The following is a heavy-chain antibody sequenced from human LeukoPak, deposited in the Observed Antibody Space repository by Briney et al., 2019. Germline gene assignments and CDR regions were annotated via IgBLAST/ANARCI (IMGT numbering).Heavy chain of an antibody. J-gene: IGHJ6*03. D-gene: IGHD6-19*01. CDR1: GYTFTSYA. V-gene: IGHV7-4-1*02. Sequence: ASVKVSCKASGYTFTSYAMNWVRQAPGQGLEWMGWIYTNSGDPTYAQGFTGRFVFSLDTSVSTAYLQISSLKAEDTAVYYCASAAGYSNGWYSYYYMDVWGKGTTVTVSS. CDR3: ASAAGYSNGWYSYYYMDV. CDR2: IYTNSGDP.